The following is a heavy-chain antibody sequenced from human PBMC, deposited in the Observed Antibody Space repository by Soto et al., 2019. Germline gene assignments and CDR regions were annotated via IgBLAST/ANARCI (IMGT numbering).Heavy chain of an antibody. CDR2: IWYDGSNK. CDR1: GFTFSSYG. V-gene: IGHV3-33*01. J-gene: IGHJ6*02. CDR3: ARYDSSGYYVRYYGMDV. D-gene: IGHD3-22*01. Sequence: QVQLVESGGGVVQPGRSPRLSCAASGFTFSSYGMHWVRQAPGKGLEWVAVIWYDGSNKYYADSVKGRFTISRDNSKNTLYLQMNSLRAEDTAVYYCARYDSSGYYVRYYGMDVWGQGTTVTVSS.